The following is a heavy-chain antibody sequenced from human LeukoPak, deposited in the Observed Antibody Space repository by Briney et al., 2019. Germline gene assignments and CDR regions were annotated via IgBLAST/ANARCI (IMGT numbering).Heavy chain of an antibody. D-gene: IGHD6-19*01. CDR1: GFAFSSYG. Sequence: PGGSLRLSCAVPGFAFSSYGMHWVRQAPGKGLEWVAIIWYDGSDKYYGDSVKGRLTISRDNSKNTLYLQMNSLRAEDTAVYYCTILAVASDFDYWGQGTLVTVSS. V-gene: IGHV3-33*01. CDR2: IWYDGSDK. CDR3: TILAVASDFDY. J-gene: IGHJ4*02.